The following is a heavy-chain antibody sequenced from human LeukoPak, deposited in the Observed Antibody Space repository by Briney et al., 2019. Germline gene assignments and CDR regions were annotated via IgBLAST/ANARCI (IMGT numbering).Heavy chain of an antibody. CDR1: GGSISTYY. Sequence: PSETLSLTCTVSGGSISTYYWTWIRQPPGKGLEWIGEVHLDGRTNYNPSLESRLTMSVDLSENHISLKLTSVTAADTAVYYCAREGGFYRPLDYTGHGTLVTVSS. J-gene: IGHJ4*01. CDR3: AREGGFYRPLDY. CDR2: VHLDGRT. D-gene: IGHD3-3*01. V-gene: IGHV4-59*12.